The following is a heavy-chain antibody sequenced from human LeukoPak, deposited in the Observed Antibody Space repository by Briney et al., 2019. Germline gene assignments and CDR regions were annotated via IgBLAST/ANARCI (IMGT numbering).Heavy chain of an antibody. Sequence: SETLSLTCTVSGGSISSYYWSWIRQPAGKGLEWIGRIYTSGSTNCNPSLKSRVTMSVDTSKNQFSLKLSSVTAADTAVYYCARVPRVGYSSSWYQVDWGQGTLVTVSS. D-gene: IGHD6-13*01. CDR2: IYTSGST. CDR1: GGSISSYY. V-gene: IGHV4-4*07. CDR3: ARVPRVGYSSSWYQVD. J-gene: IGHJ4*02.